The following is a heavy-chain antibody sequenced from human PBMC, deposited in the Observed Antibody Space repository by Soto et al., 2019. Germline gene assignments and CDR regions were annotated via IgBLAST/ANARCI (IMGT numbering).Heavy chain of an antibody. J-gene: IGHJ6*02. V-gene: IGHV3-30-3*01. D-gene: IGHD3-3*01. CDR1: GITFSSYA. CDR3: AGLRGITMFGVVIPGYYGMDV. CDR2: ISYDGSNK. Sequence: PGGSLRRSCAAAGITFSSYAMHWVRQAPGHRLEWVAVISYDGSNKYYADSVKGRFTISRDNSKNTLYLQMNSLRAEDTAVYYCAGLRGITMFGVVIPGYYGMDVWGQGTTVTVSS.